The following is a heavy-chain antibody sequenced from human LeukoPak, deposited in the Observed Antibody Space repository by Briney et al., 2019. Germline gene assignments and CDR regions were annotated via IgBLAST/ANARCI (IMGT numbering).Heavy chain of an antibody. CDR2: IIPIFGTA. CDR3: ARGSGWYVKDAFDI. D-gene: IGHD6-19*01. J-gene: IGHJ3*02. Sequence: SVKVSCKASGGTFSSYAISWVRQAPGQGLEWMGGIIPIFGTANYAQKFQGRVTITADESTSTAYMELSSLRSEDTAVYYCARGSGWYVKDAFDIWGQGTMVTVSS. CDR1: GGTFSSYA. V-gene: IGHV1-69*13.